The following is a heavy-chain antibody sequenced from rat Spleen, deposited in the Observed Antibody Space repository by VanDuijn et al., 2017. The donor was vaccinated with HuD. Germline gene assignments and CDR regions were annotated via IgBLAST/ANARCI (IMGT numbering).Heavy chain of an antibody. V-gene: IGHV5S14*01. CDR3: ARLGGGPFDY. CDR1: GFTFSLYG. Sequence: EVHLVESGGGLVQPGRSLKLSCAASGFTFSLYGMAWVRQTPTKGLEWVASISNGGRNTYYGDSVKGRFTVSRDNAKNTQYLQMDSLKSEDTATYYCARLGGGPFDYWGQGVMVTVSS. J-gene: IGHJ2*01. D-gene: IGHD4-3*01. CDR2: ISNGGRNT.